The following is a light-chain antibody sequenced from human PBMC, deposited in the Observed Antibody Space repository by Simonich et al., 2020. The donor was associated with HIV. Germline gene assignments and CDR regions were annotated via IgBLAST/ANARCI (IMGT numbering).Light chain of an antibody. V-gene: IGLV6-57*03. Sequence: NFMLTQPHFVSESPGKTVTISCTRSSGSIASNYVQWYQQRPGSAPTTVIYEGNQRPSGVTDRFSGSIDSSSNSASLTISGLKTEDEADDYCQSYDSSNHWVFGGGTKLTVL. CDR1: SGSIASNY. CDR2: EGN. CDR3: QSYDSSNHWV. J-gene: IGLJ3*02.